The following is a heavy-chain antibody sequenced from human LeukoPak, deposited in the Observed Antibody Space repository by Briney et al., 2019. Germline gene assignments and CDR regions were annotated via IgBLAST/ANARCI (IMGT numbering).Heavy chain of an antibody. CDR3: AKEPAYCGGDCYSLLDY. Sequence: GGSLRLSCAASGFTFNIYAMSWVRQAPGKGLEWVSSINDSGDVINYADSVKGRFTIARDDSKNTVYLEMNSLRAEDTAVYYCAKEPAYCGGDCYSLLDYWGQGTLVTVSS. V-gene: IGHV3-23*01. J-gene: IGHJ4*02. CDR1: GFTFNIYA. D-gene: IGHD2-21*02. CDR2: INDSGDVI.